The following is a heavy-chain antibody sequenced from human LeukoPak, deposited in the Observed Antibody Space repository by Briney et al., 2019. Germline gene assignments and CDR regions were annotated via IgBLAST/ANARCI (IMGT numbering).Heavy chain of an antibody. D-gene: IGHD3-10*01. CDR1: GFTFSSYE. CDR3: AKDRYYGSGTYFYDY. CDR2: IRYDGSNI. J-gene: IGHJ4*02. Sequence: GGSLRLSCAASGFTFSSYEMNWVRQAPGKGLEWVTFIRYDGSNIYYADSVKGRFTISRDNSKNTLYLQMNSLRGDDTAVYYCAKDRYYGSGTYFYDYWGQGTLVTVSS. V-gene: IGHV3-30*02.